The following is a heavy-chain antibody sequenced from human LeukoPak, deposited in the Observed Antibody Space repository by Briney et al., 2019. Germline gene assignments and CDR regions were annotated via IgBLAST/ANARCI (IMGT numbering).Heavy chain of an antibody. CDR3: ARSHTMDASPLFDY. CDR1: GFTFTGYE. J-gene: IGHJ4*02. Sequence: GGSLRLSCEASGFTFTGYEMNWVRQAPGKGLEWISYICGRGVTTYSADSVKGRFSISRDDAKNLLYLQMNSLTAEDTAVYYCARSHTMDASPLFDYWGQGTLVTVSS. V-gene: IGHV3-48*03. CDR2: ICGRGVTT. D-gene: IGHD3-10*01.